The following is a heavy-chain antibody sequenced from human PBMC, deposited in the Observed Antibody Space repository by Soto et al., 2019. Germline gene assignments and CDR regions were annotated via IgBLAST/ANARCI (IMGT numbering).Heavy chain of an antibody. V-gene: IGHV3-30-3*01. J-gene: IGHJ4*02. CDR3: ARDVDTQKLELRGGGDY. D-gene: IGHD1-7*01. Sequence: GGSLRLSCAASGFTFSSYAMHWVRQAPGKGLEWVAVISYDGSNKYYTDSVKGRFTISRDNSKNTLYLQMNSLRAEDTAVYYCARDVDTQKLELRGGGDYWGQGTLVTVSS. CDR1: GFTFSSYA. CDR2: ISYDGSNK.